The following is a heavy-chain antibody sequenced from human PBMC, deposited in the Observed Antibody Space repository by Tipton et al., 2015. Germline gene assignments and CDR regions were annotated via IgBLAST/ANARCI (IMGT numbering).Heavy chain of an antibody. V-gene: IGHV3-23*01. D-gene: IGHD3-22*01. CDR3: ASPYYYDSSGLVGVVFDI. CDR2: ISTGGARK. Sequence: SLRLSCAASGVTFRMYQMAWVRQVPGMGLQWVAGISTGGARKSYADSVKGRFTISRDDDDNTLFLQMNSLRDEDTAVYYCASPYYYDSSGLVGVVFDIWGQGTMVTVSS. CDR1: GVTFRMYQ. J-gene: IGHJ3*02.